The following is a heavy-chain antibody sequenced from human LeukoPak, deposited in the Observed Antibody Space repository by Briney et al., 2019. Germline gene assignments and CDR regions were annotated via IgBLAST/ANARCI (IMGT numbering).Heavy chain of an antibody. Sequence: SETLTLTCSVSGRSINGYYWSGIPQPAGEGREWLGRISTSGSTNYSTTLKSEVTMSIYTSKNQFSQKLSSVTAADTAVYYCARARYSSSWDFDYWGRGTLVTVSS. CDR1: GRSINGYY. CDR3: ARARYSSSWDFDY. V-gene: IGHV4-4*07. D-gene: IGHD6-13*01. J-gene: IGHJ4*02. CDR2: ISTSGST.